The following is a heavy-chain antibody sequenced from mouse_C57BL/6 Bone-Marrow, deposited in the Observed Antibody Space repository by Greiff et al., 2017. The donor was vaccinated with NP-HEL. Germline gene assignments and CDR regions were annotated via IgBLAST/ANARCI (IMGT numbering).Heavy chain of an antibody. CDR3: AREGYYYGSSSSWFAY. CDR1: GYTFTSYG. CDR2: IYPRSGNT. J-gene: IGHJ3*01. V-gene: IGHV1-81*01. D-gene: IGHD1-1*01. Sequence: VKLVESGAELARPGASVKLSCKASGYTFTSYGISWVKQRTGQGLEWIGEIYPRSGNTYYNEKFKGKATLTADKSSSTAYMELRSLTSEDSAVYFCAREGYYYGSSSSWFAYWGQGTLVTVSA.